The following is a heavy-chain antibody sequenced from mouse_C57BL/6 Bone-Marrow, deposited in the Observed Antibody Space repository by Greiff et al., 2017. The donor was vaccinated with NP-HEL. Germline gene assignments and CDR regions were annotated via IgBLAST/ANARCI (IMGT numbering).Heavy chain of an antibody. V-gene: IGHV14-4*01. CDR2: IDPENGDT. Sequence: VQLQQSGAELVRPGASVKLSCTASGFNIKDDYMHWVKQRPEQGLEWIGWIDPENGDTEYASKFQGKATITADTSSNTAYLQLSSLTSEDTAVYYCTTGYDGYWGRGTSITVTS. D-gene: IGHD2-3*01. J-gene: IGHJ4*01. CDR3: TTGYDGY. CDR1: GFNIKDDY.